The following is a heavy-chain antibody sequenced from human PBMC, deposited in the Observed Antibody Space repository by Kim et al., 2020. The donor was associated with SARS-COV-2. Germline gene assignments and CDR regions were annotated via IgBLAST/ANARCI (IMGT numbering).Heavy chain of an antibody. CDR2: IIPIFGTA. V-gene: IGHV1-69*13. D-gene: IGHD3-9*01. CDR3: ARDLKYYDILTGYYIYYYGMDV. CDR1: GGTFSSYA. Sequence: SVKVSCKASGGTFSSYAISWVRQAPGQGLEWMGGIIPIFGTANYAQKFQGRVTITADESTSTAYMELSSLRSEDTAVYYCARDLKYYDILTGYYIYYYGMDVWGQGTTVTVSS. J-gene: IGHJ6*02.